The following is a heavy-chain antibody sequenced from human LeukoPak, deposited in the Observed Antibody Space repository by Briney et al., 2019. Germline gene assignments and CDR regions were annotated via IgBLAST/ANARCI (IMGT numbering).Heavy chain of an antibody. CDR2: ISSTSSYI. V-gene: IGHV3-21*01. D-gene: IGHD2-2*02. Sequence: GRSLRLSCAASGFTLSTYSMNWVRQAPGKGLEWVSFISSTSSYIYYADSVKGRFTISRDNAKNSLYLQMNSLRAEDTAVYYCARSLVDCSSISCYNDRDDYWGQGTLVTVAS. CDR1: GFTLSTYS. J-gene: IGHJ4*02. CDR3: ARSLVDCSSISCYNDRDDY.